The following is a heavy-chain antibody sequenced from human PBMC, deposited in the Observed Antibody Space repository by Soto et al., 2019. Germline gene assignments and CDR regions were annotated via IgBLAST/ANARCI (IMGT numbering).Heavy chain of an antibody. CDR3: ARDLLIAAAGTPYNWFDP. CDR2: INAGDGNT. Sequence: ASVKLSCKASGYTFTNYRVHWVRQDTGQSLEWMGWINAGDGNTKYSRNFQGRVTIARATSASTAYMELSSLRSEDTAVYYCARDLLIAAAGTPYNWFDPWGQGTLVTVSS. CDR1: GYTFTNYR. D-gene: IGHD6-13*01. J-gene: IGHJ5*02. V-gene: IGHV1-3*01.